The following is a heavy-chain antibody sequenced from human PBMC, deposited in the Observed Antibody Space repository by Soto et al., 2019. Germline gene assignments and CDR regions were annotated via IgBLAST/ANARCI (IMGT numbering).Heavy chain of an antibody. CDR3: ARSPLYYTETSVYHMGWFDP. V-gene: IGHV4-39*01. D-gene: IGHD3-3*01. J-gene: IGHJ5*02. Sequence: SETLSLTCSVFGDSIKASSHYWGWIRQPPGKEMEWMGSIYYSGTLNQNPSLKRRVTISVDPSKNQFSLHLSSVTAADTAVYFCARSPLYYTETSVYHMGWFDPWGQGTLVTVS. CDR1: GDSIKASSHY. CDR2: IYYSGTL.